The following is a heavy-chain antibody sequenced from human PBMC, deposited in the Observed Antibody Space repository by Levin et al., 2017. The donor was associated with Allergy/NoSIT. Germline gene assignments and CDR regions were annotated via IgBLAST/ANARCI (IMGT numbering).Heavy chain of an antibody. D-gene: IGHD6-13*01. V-gene: IGHV3-15*01. CDR1: GFTFSNAW. Sequence: GESLKISCAASGFTFSNAWMSWVRQAPGKGLEWVGRIKSKTDGGTTDYAAPVKGRFTISRDDSKNTLYLQMNSLKTEDTAVYYCTTDLIAAAGPLNDGDYYYYYGMDVWGQGTTVTVSS. CDR3: TTDLIAAAGPLNDGDYYYYYGMDV. J-gene: IGHJ6*02. CDR2: IKSKTDGGTT.